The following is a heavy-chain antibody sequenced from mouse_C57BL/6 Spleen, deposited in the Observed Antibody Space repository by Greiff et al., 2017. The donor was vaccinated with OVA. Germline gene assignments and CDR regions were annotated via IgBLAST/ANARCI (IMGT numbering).Heavy chain of an antibody. J-gene: IGHJ2*01. CDR2: INPSNGGT. V-gene: IGHV1-53*01. CDR3: ARMGGSSPYYFDY. D-gene: IGHD1-1*01. CDR1: GYTFTSYW. Sequence: QVQLQQPGTELVKPGASVKLSCKASGYTFTSYWMHWVKQRPGQGLEWIGNINPSNGGTNYNEKFKSKATLTVDKSASTAYMQLSSLTSEDSAVYYCARMGGSSPYYFDYWGQGTTLTVSS.